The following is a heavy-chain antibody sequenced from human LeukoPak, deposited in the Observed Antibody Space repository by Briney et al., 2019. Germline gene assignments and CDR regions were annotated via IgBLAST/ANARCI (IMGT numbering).Heavy chain of an antibody. D-gene: IGHD4-17*01. Sequence: SETLSLTCIVSGGSINSGTYYWGWIRQPPGKGLEWIGTIYYSGTTYYNPSLKSRVTISLDMSKNQFSLRLSSVTAADTAVYYCVRDLSTVIQGVLGIWGQGALVTVSS. V-gene: IGHV4-39*07. J-gene: IGHJ4*02. CDR3: VRDLSTVIQGVLGI. CDR2: IYYSGTT. CDR1: GGSINSGTYY.